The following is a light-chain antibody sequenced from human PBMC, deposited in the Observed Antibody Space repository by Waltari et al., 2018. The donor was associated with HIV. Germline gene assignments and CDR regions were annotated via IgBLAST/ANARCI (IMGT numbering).Light chain of an antibody. CDR3: QVWDSSNEHPV. CDR1: KTGAKN. CDR2: DDT. J-gene: IGLJ2*01. Sequence: SHVPTQPPPVAVAPGQAARITCRGNKTGAKNVHWYQKNPGQAPVLVVYDDTDRPSGIPDRFSGSNSGDTATLIISRVEAGDEADYYCQVWDSSNEHPVFGGGTKLSVL. V-gene: IGLV3-21*02.